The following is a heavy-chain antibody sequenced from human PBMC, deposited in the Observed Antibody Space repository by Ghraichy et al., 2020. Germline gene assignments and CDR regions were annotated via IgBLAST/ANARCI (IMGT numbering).Heavy chain of an antibody. V-gene: IGHV3-20*04. D-gene: IGHD2-21*02. CDR3: ARGAYCGGDWCYYYGMDV. CDR2: INWNGGST. J-gene: IGHJ6*02. CDR1: GFTFDDYG. Sequence: GGSLRLSCAASGFTFDDYGMSWVRQAPGKGLEWVSGINWNGGSTGYADSVKGRFTISRDNAKNSLYLQMNSLRAEDTALYYCARGAYCGGDWCYYYGMDVWGQGTTVTVSS.